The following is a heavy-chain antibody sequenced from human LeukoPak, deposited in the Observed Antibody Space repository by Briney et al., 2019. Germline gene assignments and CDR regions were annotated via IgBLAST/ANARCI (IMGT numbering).Heavy chain of an antibody. CDR2: IWYDGNNK. D-gene: IGHD4-17*01. V-gene: IGHV3-33*01. Sequence: PGGSLRLSCAASGFTFSNYDMHWVRQAPGKGLEWVAFIWYDGNNKYYADSVKGRFTISRDNSKNTLYLQMNSLRAEDTAVYYCARATVTRWFDPWGQGTLVTVSS. J-gene: IGHJ5*02. CDR3: ARATVTRWFDP. CDR1: GFTFSNYD.